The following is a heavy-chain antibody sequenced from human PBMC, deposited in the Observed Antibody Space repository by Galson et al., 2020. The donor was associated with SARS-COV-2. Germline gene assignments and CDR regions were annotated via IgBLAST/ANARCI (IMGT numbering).Heavy chain of an antibody. CDR1: GYTFTSYD. D-gene: IGHD6-13*01. V-gene: IGHV1-8*01. Sequence: ASVKVSCKASGYTFTSYDINWVRQATGQGLEWMGWMNPNSGNTGYAQKFQGRVTLTRNTSISTAYMELSSLRSEDTAVYYCARGRAQQLVRRTLYYWGQGTLVTVSS. J-gene: IGHJ4*02. CDR2: MNPNSGNT. CDR3: ARGRAQQLVRRTLYY.